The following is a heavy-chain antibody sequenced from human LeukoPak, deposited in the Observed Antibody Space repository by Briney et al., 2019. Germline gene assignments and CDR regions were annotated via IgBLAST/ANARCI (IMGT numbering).Heavy chain of an antibody. Sequence: SETLSLTCTVSSGSISSSSYYWGWIRQPPGKGLEWIGSIYYSGSTYYNPSLKSRVTISVDTSKNQFSLKLSSVTAADTAVYYCARDIAAAGTFDYWGQGTLVTVSS. CDR3: ARDIAAAGTFDY. CDR1: SGSISSSSYY. D-gene: IGHD6-13*01. CDR2: IYYSGST. J-gene: IGHJ4*02. V-gene: IGHV4-39*07.